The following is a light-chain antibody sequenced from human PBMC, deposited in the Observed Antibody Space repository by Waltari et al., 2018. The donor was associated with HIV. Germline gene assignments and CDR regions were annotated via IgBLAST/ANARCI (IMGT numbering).Light chain of an antibody. CDR3: QTWGTGILV. J-gene: IGLJ3*02. V-gene: IGLV4-69*01. CDR1: SGHSTYP. CDR2: LNSDGSH. Sequence: QLVLPQSPSASASLGASVKLTCPLSSGHSTYPHQWHQQQPEKGPRYLMKLNSDGSHSKGDGIPDRFSGSSSGAERYLTISSLQSEDEADYYCQTWGTGILVFGGGTKLTVL.